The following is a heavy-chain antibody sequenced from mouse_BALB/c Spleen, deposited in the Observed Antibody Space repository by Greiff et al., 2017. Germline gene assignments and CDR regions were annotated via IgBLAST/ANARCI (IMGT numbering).Heavy chain of an antibody. D-gene: IGHD1-1*01. CDR1: GFTFSSYA. CDR3: ARGGYYYGSSGDFDY. CDR2: ISSGGST. V-gene: IGHV5-6-5*01. J-gene: IGHJ2*01. Sequence: DVQLVESGGGLVKPGGSLKLSCAASGFTFSSYAMSWVRQTPEKRLEWVASISSGGSTYYPDSVKGRFTISRDNARNILYLQMSSLRSEDTAMYYCARGGYYYGSSGDFDYWGQGTTLTVSS.